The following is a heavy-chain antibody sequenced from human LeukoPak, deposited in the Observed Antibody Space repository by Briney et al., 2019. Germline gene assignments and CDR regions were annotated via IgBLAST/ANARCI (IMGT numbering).Heavy chain of an antibody. V-gene: IGHV3-23*01. CDR1: GVTCSGYA. D-gene: IGHD3-22*01. CDR2: ISGSGGST. CDR3: AKDPGWYYDSSGYSLH. J-gene: IGHJ1*01. Sequence: GRSLSLSCPASGVTCSGYAMSWVRQAPVKGLEWVSAISGSGGSTYYADSVKGRFTISRDNSKNTLYLQMNSLRAEDTAVYYCAKDPGWYYDSSGYSLHWGQGTLVTVSS.